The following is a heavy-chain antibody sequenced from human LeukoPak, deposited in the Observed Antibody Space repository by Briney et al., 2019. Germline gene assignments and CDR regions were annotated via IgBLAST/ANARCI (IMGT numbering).Heavy chain of an antibody. J-gene: IGHJ4*02. V-gene: IGHV4-38-2*02. Sequence: SETLSLTCTVSGYSISSGYYWGWIRQPPGKGLEWIGSIYHSGSTYYNPSLKSRVTISVDKSKNRFSLKLNSVTAADTAVYYCASGSGSYAPLDYWGQGTLVAVSS. CDR3: ASGSGSYAPLDY. CDR2: IYHSGST. CDR1: GYSISSGYY. D-gene: IGHD1-26*01.